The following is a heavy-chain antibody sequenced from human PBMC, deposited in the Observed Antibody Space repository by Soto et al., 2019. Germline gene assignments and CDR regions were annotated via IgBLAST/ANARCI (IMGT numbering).Heavy chain of an antibody. CDR3: AKNQGSLLWFGELSVNFDY. J-gene: IGHJ4*02. Sequence: GGSLRLSCAASGFTFSSYAMSWVRQAPGKGLEWVSAISGSGGSTYYADSVKGRFTISRDNSKNTLYLQMNSLRAEDTAVYYCAKNQGSLLWFGELSVNFDYWGQGTLVTVSS. CDR2: ISGSGGST. CDR1: GFTFSSYA. D-gene: IGHD3-10*01. V-gene: IGHV3-23*01.